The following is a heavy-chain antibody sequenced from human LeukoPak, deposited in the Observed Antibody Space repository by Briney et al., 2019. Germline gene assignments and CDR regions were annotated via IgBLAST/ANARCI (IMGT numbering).Heavy chain of an antibody. J-gene: IGHJ4*02. CDR1: GFTFHTYA. Sequence: GGSLRLSCAASGFTFHTYAMTWVRQAPGKGLEWVAAISDSGGGTYYGDSVKGRFTISRDNSKNTLYLQMNSLRAEDTALYYCANYYYDGIEYYPYFDYWGQGALVTVSS. V-gene: IGHV3-23*01. CDR2: ISDSGGGT. CDR3: ANYYYDGIEYYPYFDY. D-gene: IGHD3-22*01.